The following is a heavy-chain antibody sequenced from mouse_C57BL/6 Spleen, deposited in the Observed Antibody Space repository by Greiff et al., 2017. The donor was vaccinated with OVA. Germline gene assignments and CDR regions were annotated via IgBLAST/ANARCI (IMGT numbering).Heavy chain of an antibody. CDR1: GYTFTDYY. CDR2: INPYNGGT. V-gene: IGHV1-19*01. Sequence: EVQLQQSGPVLVKPGASVKMSCKASGYTFTDYYMNWVKQSHGKSLEWIGVINPYNGGTSYNQKFKGKATLTVDKSSSTAYMELNSLTSEDSAVYYCARDYGKLLFADWGQGTLVTVSA. D-gene: IGHD2-1*01. J-gene: IGHJ3*01. CDR3: ARDYGKLLFAD.